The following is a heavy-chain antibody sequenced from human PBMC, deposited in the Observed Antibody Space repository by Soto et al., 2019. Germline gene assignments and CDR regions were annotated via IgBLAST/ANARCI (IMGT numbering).Heavy chain of an antibody. V-gene: IGHV1-8*01. CDR3: ARGSRGGSGSHDY. CDR1: GYTFTSYD. J-gene: IGHJ4*02. Sequence: QVQLVQSGAEVKKPGASVKVSCKTSGYTFTSYDINWVRQATGQGLEWMAWMNPNNANTGYAQKFQGRVTMTRNTSITTAYMELSSLRSEDTAIYYCARGSRGGSGSHDYWGQGTLVTVSS. D-gene: IGHD3-10*01. CDR2: MNPNNANT.